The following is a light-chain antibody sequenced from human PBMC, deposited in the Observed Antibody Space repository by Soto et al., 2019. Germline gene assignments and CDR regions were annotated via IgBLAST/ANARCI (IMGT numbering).Light chain of an antibody. CDR2: EVS. V-gene: IGLV2-23*02. J-gene: IGLJ7*01. Sequence: QSALTQPASVSGSPGQSITISCTGTSSDVAGHNLVSWYQQHPGQAPKLMIYEVSKRRLGVSTRFSASKSGNTASLTISGLQAEDEADYYCCSYGGSRAVFGGGTQLTVL. CDR3: CSYGGSRAV. CDR1: SSDVAGHNL.